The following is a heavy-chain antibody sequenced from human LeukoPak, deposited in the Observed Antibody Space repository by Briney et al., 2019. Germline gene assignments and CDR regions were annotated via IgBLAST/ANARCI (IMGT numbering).Heavy chain of an antibody. CDR2: ISYDGSNK. J-gene: IGHJ4*02. CDR3: VGSHDFWSGSGY. V-gene: IGHV3-30*03. D-gene: IGHD3-3*01. Sequence: PGGSLRLSCAASGFTFSSYGMHWVRQAPGKGLEWVAVISYDGSNKYYADSVKGRFTISRDNSKNTLYLQMNSLRAEDTAVYYCVGSHDFWSGSGYWGQGTLVTVSS. CDR1: GFTFSSYG.